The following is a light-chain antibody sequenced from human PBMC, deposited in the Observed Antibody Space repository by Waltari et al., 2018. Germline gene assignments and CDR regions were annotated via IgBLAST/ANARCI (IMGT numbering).Light chain of an antibody. J-gene: IGLJ2*01. V-gene: IGLV7-46*01. CDR2: DSS. CDR3: WLAYTGGIVV. CDR1: TGAVTSGHF. Sequence: QAVVTQEPSLTVSPGVTVTLTCGSSTGAVTSGHFPYWLHQKPGQAPRTLIYDSSIKQSCTPALFSASLVGCKAVLTLSGAPAEDEAKYYCWLAYTGGIVVFGGGTELAVL.